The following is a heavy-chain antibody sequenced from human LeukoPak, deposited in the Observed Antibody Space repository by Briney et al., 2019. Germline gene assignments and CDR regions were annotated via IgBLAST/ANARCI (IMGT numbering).Heavy chain of an antibody. CDR2: INPNSGGT. Sequence: ASVKVSCKASGYTFTGYYMHWVRQAPGQGLEWMGWINPNSGGTNYAQKFQGRVTMTRDTSISTAYMELSRLRSDDTDVYYCASDKYYDFWSGYLDYWGQGTLVTVSS. CDR3: ASDKYYDFWSGYLDY. J-gene: IGHJ4*02. CDR1: GYTFTGYY. D-gene: IGHD3-3*01. V-gene: IGHV1-2*02.